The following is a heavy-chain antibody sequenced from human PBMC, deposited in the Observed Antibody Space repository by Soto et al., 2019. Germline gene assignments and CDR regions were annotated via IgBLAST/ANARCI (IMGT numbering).Heavy chain of an antibody. CDR2: ISHDGNKE. CDR3: AKDLGPSPRPPDSLDV. Sequence: PGGSLRLSCVASGFTLRRFGMHWVRQAPGKGLEWVATISHDGNKEYYLDSVKGRFTVSRDNSRDTIFLEMNSVRTDDTAVYYCAKDLGPSPRPPDSLDVWGQGTVVTVS. J-gene: IGHJ3*01. CDR1: GFTLRRFG. D-gene: IGHD3-16*01. V-gene: IGHV3-30*18.